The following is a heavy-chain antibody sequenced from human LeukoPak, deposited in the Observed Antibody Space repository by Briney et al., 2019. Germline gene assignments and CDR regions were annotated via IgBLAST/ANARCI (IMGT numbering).Heavy chain of an antibody. CDR3: AKDQVTLSY. Sequence: PGGSLRLSCAASGFTFSSYAMHWVRQAPGKGLEWVAFIRYDGSNKYYADSVKGRFTISRDNSKNTLYLQMNSLRAEDTAVYYCAKDQVTLSYWGQGTLVTVSS. J-gene: IGHJ4*02. D-gene: IGHD4-23*01. V-gene: IGHV3-30*02. CDR2: IRYDGSNK. CDR1: GFTFSSYA.